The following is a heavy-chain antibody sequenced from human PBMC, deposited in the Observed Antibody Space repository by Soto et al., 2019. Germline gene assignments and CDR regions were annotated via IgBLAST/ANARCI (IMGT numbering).Heavy chain of an antibody. D-gene: IGHD3-22*01. Sequence: SETLSLTCTVSGGSVSSGSYYWSWIRQPPGKGLEWIGYIYYSGSTNYNPSLKSRVTISVDTSKNQFSLKLSSVTAEDTAVYYCARALNYYDSSGFSKVFDYWGQGTLVTVSS. CDR3: ARALNYYDSSGFSKVFDY. CDR1: GGSVSSGSYY. V-gene: IGHV4-61*01. J-gene: IGHJ4*02. CDR2: IYYSGST.